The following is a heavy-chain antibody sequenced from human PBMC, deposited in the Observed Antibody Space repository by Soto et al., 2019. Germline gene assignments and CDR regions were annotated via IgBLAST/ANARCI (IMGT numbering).Heavy chain of an antibody. CDR3: ARDNYYGSGVGMVDY. V-gene: IGHV1-69*01. D-gene: IGHD3-10*01. CDR2: IIPIFGTA. J-gene: IGHJ4*02. CDR1: GGTFSSYA. Sequence: QVPLVQSGAEVKKPGSSVKVSCKASGGTFSSYAISWVRQAPGQGLEWMGGIIPIFGTANYAQKFQGRVTITADESTSTAYMELSSLRSEDTAVYYCARDNYYGSGVGMVDYWGQGTLVTVSS.